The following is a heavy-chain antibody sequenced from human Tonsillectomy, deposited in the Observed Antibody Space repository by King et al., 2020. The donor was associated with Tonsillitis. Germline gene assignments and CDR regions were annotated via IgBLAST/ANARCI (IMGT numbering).Heavy chain of an antibody. CDR2: IRSKANSYAT. J-gene: IGHJ2*01. CDR3: TRRTPLGWYFDL. CDR1: GFTFSGSA. Sequence: VQLVESGGGLVQPGGSLKLSCAASGFTFSGSAVHWVRQASGKGLEWVGRIRSKANSYATAYAASVKGRFTISRDDSKNTAYLQMSSLETDDTAVYYCTRRTPLGWYFDLWGRGTLVTVSS. V-gene: IGHV3-73*02. D-gene: IGHD4-23*01.